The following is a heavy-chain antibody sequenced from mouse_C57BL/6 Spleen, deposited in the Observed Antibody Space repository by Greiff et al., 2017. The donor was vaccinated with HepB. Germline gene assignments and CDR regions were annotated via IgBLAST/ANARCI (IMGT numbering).Heavy chain of an antibody. D-gene: IGHD1-1*01. V-gene: IGHV1-72*01. J-gene: IGHJ2*01. CDR1: GYTFTSYW. CDR3: ARAYFGSSFGY. CDR2: IDPNSGGT. Sequence: QVHVKQPGAELVKPGASVKLSCKASGYTFTSYWMHWVKQRPGRGLEWIGRIDPNSGGTKYNEKFKSTATLTVDKPSSTAYIQLSSLTSEDSAVYYCARAYFGSSFGYWGQGTTLTVAS.